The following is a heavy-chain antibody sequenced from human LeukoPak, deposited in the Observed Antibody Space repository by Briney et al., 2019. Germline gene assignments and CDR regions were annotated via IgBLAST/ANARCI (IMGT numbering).Heavy chain of an antibody. CDR2: IIPIFGTA. Sequence: GASVKVSCKTSGYRFITFGINWVRQAPGQGLEWMGGIIPIFGTANYAQKFQGRVTITADESTSTAYMELSSLRSEDTAVYYCARDQSITFGGAGDGFDIWGQGTMVAVSS. D-gene: IGHD3-16*01. CDR1: GYRFITFG. J-gene: IGHJ3*02. CDR3: ARDQSITFGGAGDGFDI. V-gene: IGHV1-69*13.